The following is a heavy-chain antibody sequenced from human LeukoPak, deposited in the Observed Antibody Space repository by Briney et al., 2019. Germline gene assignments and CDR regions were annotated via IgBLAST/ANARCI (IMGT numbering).Heavy chain of an antibody. V-gene: IGHV3-21*01. CDR2: ISSSSSYI. J-gene: IGHJ6*02. D-gene: IGHD2-8*01. CDR1: GFAFSSYS. Sequence: PGGSLRLSCAASGFAFSSYSMNWVRQAPGKRLEWVSSISSSSSYIYYADSVKGRFTISRDNAKNSLYLQMNSLRAEDTAVYYCARYDYYYYYGMDVWGQGTTVTVSS. CDR3: ARYDYYYYYGMDV.